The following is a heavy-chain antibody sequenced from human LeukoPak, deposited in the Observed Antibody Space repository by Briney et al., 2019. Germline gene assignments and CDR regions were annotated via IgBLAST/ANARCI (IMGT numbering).Heavy chain of an antibody. J-gene: IGHJ4*02. CDR1: GYTFTSYG. CDR2: ISAYNGNT. D-gene: IGHD3-9*01. Sequence: ASVKVSCKASGYTFTSYGISWVRQAPGQGLEWMGWISAYNGNTNYAQKLQGRVTMTTDTSTSTAYMELRSLRSDDTAVYYCARSPAYYDILTGLDYWGQGTLVTVSS. CDR3: ARSPAYYDILTGLDY. V-gene: IGHV1-18*01.